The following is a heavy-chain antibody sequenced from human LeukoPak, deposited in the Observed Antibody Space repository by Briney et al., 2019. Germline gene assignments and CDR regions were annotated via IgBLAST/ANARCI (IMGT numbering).Heavy chain of an antibody. J-gene: IGHJ4*02. V-gene: IGHV3-53*01. Sequence: GGSLRLSCAASGFTVSSNYMSWVRQAPGMGLEWVSVIYAGGSIYYADSVKGRFTISRDNSKNTLYLQMNSLRAEDTAVYYCARDWSHRCFDYWGQGTLVTVSS. CDR3: ARDWSHRCFDY. D-gene: IGHD3-3*01. CDR2: IYAGGSI. CDR1: GFTVSSNY.